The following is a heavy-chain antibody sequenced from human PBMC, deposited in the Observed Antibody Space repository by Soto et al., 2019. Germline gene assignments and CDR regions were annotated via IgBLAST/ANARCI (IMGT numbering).Heavy chain of an antibody. Sequence: EVQLVESGGGLVQPGGSLRLSCAASGFTFSSYWMHWVRQAPGKGLVWVSRINSDGSSTSYADSVKGRFTISRDNAKNSLYLKMNSLRAEDTAVYYCARNRSYYWDMNWFDPWGQGTLVTVSS. D-gene: IGHD1-26*01. V-gene: IGHV3-74*01. J-gene: IGHJ5*02. CDR3: ARNRSYYWDMNWFDP. CDR2: INSDGSST. CDR1: GFTFSSYW.